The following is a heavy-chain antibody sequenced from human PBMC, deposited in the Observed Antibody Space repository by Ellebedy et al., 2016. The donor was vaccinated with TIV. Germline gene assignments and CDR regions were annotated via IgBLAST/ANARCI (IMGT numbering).Heavy chain of an antibody. J-gene: IGHJ4*02. Sequence: MPGGSLRLSCTVSGGSISGYYWSWLRQSPGKGLEWIGYIYYTGSTNYNPSLKSRVTISLDSPKNRFSLKVNSLTAADTAVYYCARVRGVGFGMQLWTFDYWGRGTQVAVSS. CDR2: IYYTGST. D-gene: IGHD5-18*01. CDR1: GGSISGYY. CDR3: ARVRGVGFGMQLWTFDY. V-gene: IGHV4-59*01.